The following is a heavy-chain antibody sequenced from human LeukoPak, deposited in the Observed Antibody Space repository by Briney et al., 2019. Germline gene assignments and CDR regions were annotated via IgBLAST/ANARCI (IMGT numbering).Heavy chain of an antibody. CDR1: GFTFSSYE. CDR2: ISSSGSTI. J-gene: IGHJ6*03. Sequence: GGSLRLSCAASGFTFSSYEMNWVRQAPGKGLEWVSYISSSGSTIYYADSVKGRFTISRDNAKNSLNLQMNSLRAEDMAVYYCAELGITMIGGFWGKGTTITIS. CDR3: AELGITMIGGF. V-gene: IGHV3-48*03. D-gene: IGHD3-10*02.